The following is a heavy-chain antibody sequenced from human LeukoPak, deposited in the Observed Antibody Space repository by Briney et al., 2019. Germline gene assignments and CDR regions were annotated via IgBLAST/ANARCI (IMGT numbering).Heavy chain of an antibody. CDR1: GFTFSSYG. CDR2: ISYDGSNK. CDR3: ARDGSFNGYCSSTSCLYFDY. V-gene: IGHV3-30*03. D-gene: IGHD2-2*03. J-gene: IGHJ4*02. Sequence: PGRSLRLSCAASGFTFSSYGMHWVRQAPGKGLEWVAVISYDGSNKYYADSVKGRFTISRDNSKNTLYLQMNSLRAEDTAVYYCARDGSFNGYCSSTSCLYFDYWGQGTLVTVSS.